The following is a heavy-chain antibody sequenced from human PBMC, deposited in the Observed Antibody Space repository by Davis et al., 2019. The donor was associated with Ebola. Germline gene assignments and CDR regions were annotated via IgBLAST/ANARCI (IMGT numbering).Heavy chain of an antibody. V-gene: IGHV3-53*01. CDR1: GFTVSSNH. CDR2: IYADGST. Sequence: LSLTCAASGFTVSSNHMSWVRQAPGKGLQWVSVIYADGSTYYADSVKGRFTISRDTSKNTMFLQMTGLRAEDTAIYYCARGGLLSALDLWGQGTMVSVSS. D-gene: IGHD2-15*01. J-gene: IGHJ3*01. CDR3: ARGGLLSALDL.